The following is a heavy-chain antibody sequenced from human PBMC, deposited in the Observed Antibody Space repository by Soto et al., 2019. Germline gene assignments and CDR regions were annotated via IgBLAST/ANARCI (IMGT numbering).Heavy chain of an antibody. CDR3: ARAIVVVPAAYYYGMDV. D-gene: IGHD2-2*01. J-gene: IGHJ6*02. CDR1: GYTFTSYG. CDR2: ISAYNGNT. V-gene: IGHV1-18*01. Sequence: QVQLVQSGAEVKKPGASVKVSCKASGYTFTSYGISWVRQAPGQELEWMGWISAYNGNTNYAQKLQGRVTMTTDTSTSTAYMELRSLRSDDTAVYYCARAIVVVPAAYYYGMDVWGQGTTVTVSS.